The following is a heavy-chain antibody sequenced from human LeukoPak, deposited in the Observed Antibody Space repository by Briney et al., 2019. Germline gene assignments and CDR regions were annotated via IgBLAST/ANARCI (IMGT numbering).Heavy chain of an antibody. CDR3: AVRLSRMGFDY. J-gene: IGHJ4*02. CDR2: IYSGGST. Sequence: PSGTLSLTCAVSGGSISSSNYMSWVRQAPGKGLEWVSVIYSGGSTYYADSVKGRFTISRDNSKNTLYLQMNSLRAEDTAVYYCAVRLSRMGFDYWGQGTLVTVSS. D-gene: IGHD2-8*01. V-gene: IGHV3-66*01. CDR1: GGSISSSNY.